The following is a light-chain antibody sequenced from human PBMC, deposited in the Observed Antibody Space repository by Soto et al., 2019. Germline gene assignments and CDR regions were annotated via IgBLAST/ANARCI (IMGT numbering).Light chain of an antibody. CDR2: DAS. J-gene: IGKJ4*01. CDR3: QQRSN. CDR1: QSVSSY. Sequence: PGERATLSCRASQSVSSYLAWYQQKPGQAPRLLIYDASNRATGIPARFSGSGSGTDFTLTISSLEPEDFAVYYCQQRSNFGGGTKVEIK. V-gene: IGKV3-11*01.